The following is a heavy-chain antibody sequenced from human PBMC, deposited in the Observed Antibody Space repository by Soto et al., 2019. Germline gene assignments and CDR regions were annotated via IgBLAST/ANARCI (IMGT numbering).Heavy chain of an antibody. J-gene: IGHJ4*02. CDR1: GGSISSSRYY. D-gene: IGHD3-10*01. CDR2: IHYSGST. Sequence: QLQLQESGPGLVKPSETLSLTCTVSGGSISSSRYYWVWIRQPPGKGLEWIGSIHYSGSTYYNPSLKSRVTISVDTSNNQFSLKLSSVTAADTAVYYCARHYYGSGTTGYWGQGTLVTVSS. CDR3: ARHYYGSGTTGY. V-gene: IGHV4-39*01.